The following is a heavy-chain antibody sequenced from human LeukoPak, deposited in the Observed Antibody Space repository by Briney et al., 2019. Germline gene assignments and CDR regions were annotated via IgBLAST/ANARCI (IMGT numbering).Heavy chain of an antibody. CDR1: GFTVSSNY. CDR2: IYSGGST. Sequence: PGGSLRPSCAASGFTVSSNYMSWVRQAPGKGLEWVSVIYSGGSTYYADSVKGRFSISRDNYKNTLYLQMSSLRAEDTAVYYCARDPNGNYVGAFDFQRWGQGTLVTVSS. CDR3: ARDPNGNYVGAFDFQR. D-gene: IGHD4-17*01. V-gene: IGHV3-53*01. J-gene: IGHJ1*01.